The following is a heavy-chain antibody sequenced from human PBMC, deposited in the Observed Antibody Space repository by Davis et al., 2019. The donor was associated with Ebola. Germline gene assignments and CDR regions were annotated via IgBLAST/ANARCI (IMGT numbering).Heavy chain of an antibody. D-gene: IGHD3-22*01. CDR3: ARGYYDSTGNRYFDF. CDR1: GFTFGNSA. Sequence: GGSLRLSCAASGFTFGNSAMYWVRQAPGKGLEWVSVIYSGGTTNYADSVKGRFTISRHNSKNTLYLQINSLRAEDTAVYYCARGYYDSTGNRYFDFWGRGTLVTVSS. V-gene: IGHV3-53*04. CDR2: IYSGGTT. J-gene: IGHJ2*01.